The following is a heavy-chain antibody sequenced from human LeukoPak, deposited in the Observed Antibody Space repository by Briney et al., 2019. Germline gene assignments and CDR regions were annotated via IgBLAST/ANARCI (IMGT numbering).Heavy chain of an antibody. J-gene: IGHJ3*02. CDR2: ISDSGHRT. CDR1: TFSFRNFA. Sequence: QPGGSLRLSCAASTFSFRNFAMSWVRLAPGKGLEWVSGISDSGHRTDYADSVEGRFTISRDNSKNTLYLQMDSLRAEDTALYYCARKKWEPTSNDAFDIWGQGTMVTVSS. CDR3: ARKKWEPTSNDAFDI. V-gene: IGHV3-23*01. D-gene: IGHD1-26*01.